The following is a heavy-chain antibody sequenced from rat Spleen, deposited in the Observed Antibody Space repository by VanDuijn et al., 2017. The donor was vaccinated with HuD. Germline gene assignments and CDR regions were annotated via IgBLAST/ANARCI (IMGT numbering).Heavy chain of an antibody. CDR2: IWNNGGT. V-gene: IGHV2-47*01. CDR1: GLSLTSNS. J-gene: IGHJ3*01. D-gene: IGHD1-10*01. CDR3: VRDKGRQLRGFAY. Sequence: QVQLKESGPGLVQPSQTLSLTCTVSGLSLTSNSVSWIRQPPGKGLEWMGVIWNNGGTDYNSAVKSRLSINRDTSKSQVFLKMDSLQAEDTATYYCVRDKGRQLRGFAYWGQGTLVTVSS.